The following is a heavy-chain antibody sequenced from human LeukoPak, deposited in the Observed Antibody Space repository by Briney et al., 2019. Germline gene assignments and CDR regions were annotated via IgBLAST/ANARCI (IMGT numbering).Heavy chain of an antibody. CDR2: ISAYNGNT. J-gene: IGHJ5*02. CDR3: AYSGDIVVVPAAIDWFDP. Sequence: ASVKVSCKASGGTFSSYAISWVRQAPGQGLEWMGWISAYNGNTNYAQKLQGRVTMTTDTSTSTAYMELRSLRSDDTAVYYCAYSGDIVVVPAAIDWFDPWGQGTLVTVSS. V-gene: IGHV1-18*01. CDR1: GGTFSSYA. D-gene: IGHD2-2*01.